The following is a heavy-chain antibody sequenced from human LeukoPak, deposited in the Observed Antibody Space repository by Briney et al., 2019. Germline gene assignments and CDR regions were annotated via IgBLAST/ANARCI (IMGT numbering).Heavy chain of an antibody. CDR2: INTNTGNP. CDR1: GYTFTSYA. D-gene: IGHD5-18*01. J-gene: IGHJ6*02. Sequence: GASVKVSCKASGYTFTSYAMNWVRQAPGQGLEWMGWINTNTGNPTYAQGFTGRFVFSLDTSVSTAYLQISSLKAEDTAVYYCARVPKLWSHYGMDVWGQGTTVTVSS. V-gene: IGHV7-4-1*02. CDR3: ARVPKLWSHYGMDV.